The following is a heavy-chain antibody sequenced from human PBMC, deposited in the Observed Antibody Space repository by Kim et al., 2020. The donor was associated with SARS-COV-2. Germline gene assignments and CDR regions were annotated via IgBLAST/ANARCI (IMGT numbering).Heavy chain of an antibody. CDR2: ISYDGSNK. Sequence: GGSLRLSCAASGFTFSSYGMHWVRQAPGKGLEWVAVISYDGSNKYYADSVKGRFTISRDNSKNTLYLQMNSLRAEDTVVYYCAKDQPSYGPSYYYYGMDVWGQGTTVTVSS. V-gene: IGHV3-30*18. D-gene: IGHD3-10*01. CDR1: GFTFSSYG. J-gene: IGHJ6*02. CDR3: AKDQPSYGPSYYYYGMDV.